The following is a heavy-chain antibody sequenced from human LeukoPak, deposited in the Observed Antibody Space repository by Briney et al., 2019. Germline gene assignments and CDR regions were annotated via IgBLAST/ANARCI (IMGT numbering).Heavy chain of an antibody. J-gene: IGHJ3*02. CDR1: GVSFSFYY. CDR2: ISSCGST. D-gene: IGHD2-21*02. V-gene: IGHV4-4*07. Sequence: SETLSLTCAVYGVSFSFYYWIWIRQPAGKGREWIGRISSCGSTNQNPSLKSRVTISVDTSKNQSSLKLSSVTAADTAVYSCARDSVRGFVVVTANDFDIWGQGTMVTVSS. CDR3: ARDSVRGFVVVTANDFDI.